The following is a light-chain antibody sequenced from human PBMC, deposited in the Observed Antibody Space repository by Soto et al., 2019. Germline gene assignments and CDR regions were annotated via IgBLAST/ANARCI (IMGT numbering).Light chain of an antibody. CDR3: SSYTTSSTRLYV. CDR2: AVS. CDR1: SSDVGGYNY. V-gene: IGLV2-14*01. Sequence: QSVLTQPASVSGSPGQSITISCTGTSSDVGGYNYVSWYQQHPGKAPKLMIYAVSNRPSGVSTRFSGSKSGNTASLTISGLQADDEADYHCSSYTTSSTRLYVFGTGTKLTVL. J-gene: IGLJ1*01.